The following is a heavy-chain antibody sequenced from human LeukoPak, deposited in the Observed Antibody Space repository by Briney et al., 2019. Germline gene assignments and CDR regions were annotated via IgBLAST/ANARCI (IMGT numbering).Heavy chain of an antibody. V-gene: IGHV1-69*04. CDR2: IIPILGIA. D-gene: IGHD5-18*01. CDR1: GGTFSSYA. J-gene: IGHJ6*02. CDR3: ARPAQDTATVRYYYYGMDV. Sequence: ASVKVSCKASGGTFSSYAISWVRQAPGQGLEWMGRIIPILGIANYAQKFQGRVTITADKSTSTAYMELSSLRSEDTAVYYCARPAQDTATVRYYYYGMDVWGQGTTVTVSS.